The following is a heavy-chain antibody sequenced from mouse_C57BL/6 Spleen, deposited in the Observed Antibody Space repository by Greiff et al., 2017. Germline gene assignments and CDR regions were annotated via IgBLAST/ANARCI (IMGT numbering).Heavy chain of an antibody. Sequence: VQLQQPGAELVKPGASVKLSCKASGYTFTSYWMHWVKQRPGQGLEWIGMIHPNSGSTNYNEKFKSKATLTVDKSSSTAYMQLSSLTSEDSAVYYCAPITTVVATGYYAMDYWGQGTSVTVSS. J-gene: IGHJ4*01. CDR2: IHPNSGST. CDR1: GYTFTSYW. V-gene: IGHV1-64*01. CDR3: APITTVVATGYYAMDY. D-gene: IGHD1-1*01.